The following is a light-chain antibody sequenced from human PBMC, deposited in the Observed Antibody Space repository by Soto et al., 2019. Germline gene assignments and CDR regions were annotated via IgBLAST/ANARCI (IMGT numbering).Light chain of an antibody. CDR2: KAS. V-gene: IGKV1-5*03. CDR3: QQFNAYPS. J-gene: IGKJ4*01. CDR1: QSINNC. Sequence: DIQMTQSPSTLSASVGDRVTITCRASQSINNCLAWYQQKPGKAPKLLIYKASTLESGVPPRFSGSGSGTQFTLTISSLQPEDFATYYCQQFNAYPSFGGGTEVEI.